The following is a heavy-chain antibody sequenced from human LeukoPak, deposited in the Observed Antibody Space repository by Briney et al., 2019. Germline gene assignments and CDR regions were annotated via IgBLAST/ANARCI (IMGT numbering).Heavy chain of an antibody. CDR1: GFTFSSYG. V-gene: IGHV3-33*01. CDR2: IWYDGSNK. J-gene: IGHJ5*02. CDR3: ARDKLLEYGTWFDP. D-gene: IGHD4/OR15-4a*01. Sequence: GGSLRLSCAASGFTFSSYGMHWVRQAPGKGLEWVAVIWYDGSNKYYADSVKGRFTISRDNSKNTLYLQMNSLRVEDTAVYYCARDKLLEYGTWFDPWGQGTLVSVSS.